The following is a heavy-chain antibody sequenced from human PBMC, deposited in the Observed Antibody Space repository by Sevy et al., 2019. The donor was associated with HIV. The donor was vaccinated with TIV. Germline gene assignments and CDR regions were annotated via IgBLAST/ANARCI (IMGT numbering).Heavy chain of an antibody. V-gene: IGHV4-34*01. CDR1: GGSFGGFS. D-gene: IGHD2-2*02. J-gene: IGHJ2*01. CDR3: ARGVEGVVPSPIIGLGPWAKYWSFDL. CDR2: VNH. Sequence: SETLSLTCAVSGGSFGGFSWNWIRQPPGKGLEWIGEVNHSSPSLKSRATISLDTSKNQFSLKLHSVTAADTALYFCARGVEGVVPSPIIGLGPWAKYWSFDLWGRGTLVTVSS.